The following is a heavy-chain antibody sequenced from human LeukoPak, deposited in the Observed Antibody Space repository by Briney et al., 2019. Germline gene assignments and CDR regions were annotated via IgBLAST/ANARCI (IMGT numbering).Heavy chain of an antibody. CDR2: GHHSRST. J-gene: IGHJ4*02. V-gene: IGHV4-38-2*02. CDR1: GYSISTGYY. D-gene: IGHD3-22*01. CDR3: ARVHYDSSGYYYFDY. Sequence: SETLSLTCTVSGYSISTGYYWGWIRQPPGKGLEWIGSGHHSRSTYYNASLKSRVTISVDTSKNQVSLKLRSVTVADTAVYYCARVHYDSSGYYYFDYWGQGTLVTVSS.